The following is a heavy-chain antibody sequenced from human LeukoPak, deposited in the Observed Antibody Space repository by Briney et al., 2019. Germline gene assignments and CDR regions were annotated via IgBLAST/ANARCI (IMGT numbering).Heavy chain of an antibody. D-gene: IGHD6-19*01. CDR3: ARVAQKLERIALAATSEWRANWYFDL. J-gene: IGHJ2*01. CDR2: IYTSGST. V-gene: IGHV4-4*07. Sequence: RTSETLSLTCTVSGGSIDSYHWSWIRHPAGRGLEWIGRIYTSGSTNYNPSLKSRVTMSVDTSKNQFSLKLSSVTAADTAVYYCARVAQKLERIALAATSEWRANWYFDLWGRGTLVTVSS. CDR1: GGSIDSYH.